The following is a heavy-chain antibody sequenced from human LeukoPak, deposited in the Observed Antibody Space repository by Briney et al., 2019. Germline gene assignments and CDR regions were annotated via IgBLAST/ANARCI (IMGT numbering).Heavy chain of an antibody. CDR3: AREFWSGYYGYYYYYMDV. CDR1: GGSISSHY. V-gene: IGHV4-4*07. J-gene: IGHJ6*03. Sequence: SETLSLTCTVSGGSISSHYWSWIRQPAGKGLEWIGRINTRGNTNYNPSLKSRVTMSVDTSKNQFSLKLSSVTAADTAVYYFAREFWSGYYGYYYYYMDVWGKGTTVTFSS. CDR2: INTRGNT. D-gene: IGHD3-3*01.